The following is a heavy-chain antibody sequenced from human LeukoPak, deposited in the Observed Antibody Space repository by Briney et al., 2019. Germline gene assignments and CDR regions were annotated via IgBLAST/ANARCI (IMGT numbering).Heavy chain of an antibody. J-gene: IGHJ5*02. CDR2: INHGGST. Sequence: SETLSLTCAVYGGSSSDYFWSWIRQPPGKGLEWIGEINHGGSTNYNPSLKSRATISVDTSKNQFSLKLSSVTAADTAVYYCAPRYSDYPGINNWFDPWGQGTLVTVSS. V-gene: IGHV4-34*01. D-gene: IGHD5-12*01. CDR1: GGSSSDYF. CDR3: APRYSDYPGINNWFDP.